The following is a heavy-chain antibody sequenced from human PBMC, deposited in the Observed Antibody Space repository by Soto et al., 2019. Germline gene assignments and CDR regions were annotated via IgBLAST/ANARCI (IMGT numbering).Heavy chain of an antibody. CDR3: SLDLDYYHRSGLIY. CDR1: GGTFSSYA. V-gene: IGHV1-69*13. D-gene: IGHD3-22*01. CDR2: IIPIFGTA. Sequence: SVKVSCKASGGTFSSYAISWVRQAPGQGLEWMGGIIPIFGTANYAQKFQGRVTITADESTSTAYMELSSLRSEDTAVYYCSLDLDYYHRSGLIYWGQGTLFTVSS. J-gene: IGHJ4*02.